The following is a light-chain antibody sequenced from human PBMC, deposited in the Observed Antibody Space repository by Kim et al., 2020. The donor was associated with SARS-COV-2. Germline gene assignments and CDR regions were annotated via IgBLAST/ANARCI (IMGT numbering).Light chain of an antibody. J-gene: IGLJ2*01. Sequence: GQKVTVSCSGSSSNSGSNYVSWYQQLPGTAPKLLIFENSRRPSGIPDRFSGSKSGTSATLGITGLQTGDEADYYCGTWDSSLSIGVFGGGTQLTVL. CDR2: ENS. CDR1: SSNSGSNY. CDR3: GTWDSSLSIGV. V-gene: IGLV1-51*01.